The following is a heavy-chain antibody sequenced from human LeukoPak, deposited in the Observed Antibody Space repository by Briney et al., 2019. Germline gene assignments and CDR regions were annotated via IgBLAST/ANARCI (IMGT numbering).Heavy chain of an antibody. CDR3: ATGYGPMVQGVIIYY. D-gene: IGHD3-10*01. CDR2: ISDYNGHT. CDR1: GYTFTSHS. J-gene: IGHJ4*02. Sequence: ASVKGSCKASGYTFTSHSINWVRQAPGQGLEWMGWISDYNGHTNFAQKFQGRVTMTMDSSTSTSYMELTGLRSEDTAVYYCATGYGPMVQGVIIYYWGQGTLVTISS. V-gene: IGHV1-18*01.